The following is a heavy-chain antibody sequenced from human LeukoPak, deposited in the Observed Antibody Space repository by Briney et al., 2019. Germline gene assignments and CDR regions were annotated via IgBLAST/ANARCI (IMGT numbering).Heavy chain of an antibody. CDR1: GGSISSSY. D-gene: IGHD6-19*01. Sequence: SGTLSLTCTVSGGSISSSYWSWIRQPPGKGLEWIGYIYYSGSTNYNPSLKSRVTISVDTSKNQFSLKLTSVTAADTAVYYCARGNGWYYYWGQGTLVTVSS. CDR3: ARGNGWYYY. CDR2: IYYSGST. J-gene: IGHJ4*02. V-gene: IGHV4-59*01.